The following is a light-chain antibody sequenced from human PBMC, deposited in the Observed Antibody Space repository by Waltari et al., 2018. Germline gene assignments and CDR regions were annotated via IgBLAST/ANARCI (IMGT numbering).Light chain of an antibody. CDR1: QSVGSY. CDR3: QHRSSWPLT. J-gene: IGKJ4*01. CDR2: DAS. Sequence: EIVLTQSPATLSLSPGARATLSCRASQSVGSYLAWYQQKPGQAPRLLVYDASNRATGIPARFSGSGSGTDFTLTISSLEPEDFAVYYCQHRSSWPLTFGGGTKVEIK. V-gene: IGKV3-11*01.